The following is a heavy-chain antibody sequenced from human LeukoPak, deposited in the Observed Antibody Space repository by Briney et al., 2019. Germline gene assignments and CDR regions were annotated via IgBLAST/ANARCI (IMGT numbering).Heavy chain of an antibody. V-gene: IGHV4-59*01. CDR3: ARGRGEAMAWYDAFDI. D-gene: IGHD5-18*01. CDR2: IYYSGST. CDR1: GGSIRSYC. Sequence: SETLSLTCTVSGGSIRSYCWSWIRQPPGKGLEWIGYIYYSGSTNYNPSLKSRVTISVDTSKNQFSLELSSVTAADTAVYYCARGRGEAMAWYDAFDIWGQGTMVTVSS. J-gene: IGHJ3*02.